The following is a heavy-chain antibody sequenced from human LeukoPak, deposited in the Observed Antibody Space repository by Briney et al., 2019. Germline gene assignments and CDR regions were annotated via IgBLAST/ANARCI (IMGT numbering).Heavy chain of an antibody. CDR2: TIPIFGTA. Sequence: SVKVSCKASGGTFSSYAISWVRQAPGQGLEWMGGTIPIFGTANYAQKFQGRVTITTDESTSTAYMELSSLRSEDTAVYYCARVAVAGRRGYYMDVWGKGTTVTVSS. CDR1: GGTFSSYA. V-gene: IGHV1-69*05. J-gene: IGHJ6*03. CDR3: ARVAVAGRRGYYMDV. D-gene: IGHD6-19*01.